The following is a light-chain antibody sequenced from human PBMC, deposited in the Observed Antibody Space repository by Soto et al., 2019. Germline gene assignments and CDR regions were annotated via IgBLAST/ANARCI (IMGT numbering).Light chain of an antibody. CDR2: DAS. CDR3: QQRKDWQVT. V-gene: IGKV3-11*01. Sequence: EIVLTQSPVTLSLSPGERATLSCRASQSVGSYLAWYQQKPGQAPRLLIYDASNRATGIPARFTGSGSETDFTLTISSLEPEDFGVYYCQQRKDWQVTFGQGTRLEIK. CDR1: QSVGSY. J-gene: IGKJ5*01.